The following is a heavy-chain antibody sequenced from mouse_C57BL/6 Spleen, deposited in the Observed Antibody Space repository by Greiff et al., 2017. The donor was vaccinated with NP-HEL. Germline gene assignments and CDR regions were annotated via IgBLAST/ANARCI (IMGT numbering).Heavy chain of an antibody. V-gene: IGHV1-80*01. CDR1: GYAFSSYW. CDR3: AREGDYYEPYYFDY. CDR2: IYPGDGDT. J-gene: IGHJ2*01. D-gene: IGHD1-1*01. Sequence: VQRVESGAELVKPGASVKISCKASGYAFSSYWMNWVKQRPGKGLEWIGQIYPGDGDTNYNGKFKGKATLTADKSSSTAYMQLSSLTSEDSAVYFCAREGDYYEPYYFDYWGQGTTLTVSS.